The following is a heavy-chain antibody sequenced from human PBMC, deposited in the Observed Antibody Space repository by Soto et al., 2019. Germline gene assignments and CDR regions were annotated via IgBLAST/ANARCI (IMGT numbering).Heavy chain of an antibody. CDR1: GGSISSGGYF. CDR3: AREGAAPYYYYGMDV. CDR2: IYYSGST. D-gene: IGHD6-6*01. V-gene: IGHV4-31*03. Sequence: QVQLQESGPGLVKPSQTLSLTCTVSGGSISSGGYFWSWIRQHPGKGLEWIGFIYYSGSTYYNPSLKSRVTISVDTSNNQFSLKLSSVTAADTAVYYCAREGAAPYYYYGMDVWGQGTTVTVSS. J-gene: IGHJ6*02.